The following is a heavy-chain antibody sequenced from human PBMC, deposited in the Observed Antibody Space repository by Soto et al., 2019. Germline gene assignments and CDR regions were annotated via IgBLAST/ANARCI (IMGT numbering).Heavy chain of an antibody. CDR3: ARDQGITTFGLYSMVYYGMDV. Sequence: QVQLVQSGAEVKKPGASVKVSCKASGYTFTSSGISCVRQAPGQWLEWMGWITSDNGNTNYAQHLQGRVSMTTDTSPSTAYMDLRRLRSDDTAVYYCARDQGITTFGLYSMVYYGMDVWGQGTTVTVSS. J-gene: IGHJ6*02. V-gene: IGHV1-18*01. CDR2: ITSDNGNT. D-gene: IGHD3-3*01. CDR1: GYTFTSSG.